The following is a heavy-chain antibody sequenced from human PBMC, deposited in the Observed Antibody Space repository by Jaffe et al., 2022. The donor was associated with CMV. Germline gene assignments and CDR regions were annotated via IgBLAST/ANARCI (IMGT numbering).Heavy chain of an antibody. CDR2: IWYDGSNK. J-gene: IGHJ6*03. CDR3: AREPSLPDIAAAGIIYYMDV. D-gene: IGHD6-13*01. Sequence: QVQLVESGGGVVQPGRSLRLSCAASGFTFSSYGMHWVRQAPGKGLEWVAVIWYDGSNKYYADSVKGRFTISRDNSKNTLYLQMNSLRAEDTAVYYCAREPSLPDIAAAGIIYYMDVWGKGTTVTVSS. CDR1: GFTFSSYG. V-gene: IGHV3-33*08.